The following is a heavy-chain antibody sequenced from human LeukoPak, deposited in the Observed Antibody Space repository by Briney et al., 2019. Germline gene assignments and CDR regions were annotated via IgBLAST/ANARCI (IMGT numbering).Heavy chain of an antibody. D-gene: IGHD6-19*01. Sequence: SETLSLTCAVSGGTINNYHWSWIRQPPGKGLEWIGCFYHSGSTTYNPSLKSRVTISVDASKSVFSLKLDSVTAADTAMYFCASTQQWLAFDYWGQGILVTVSS. CDR3: ASTQQWLAFDY. CDR1: GGTINNYH. J-gene: IGHJ4*02. V-gene: IGHV4-59*03. CDR2: FYHSGST.